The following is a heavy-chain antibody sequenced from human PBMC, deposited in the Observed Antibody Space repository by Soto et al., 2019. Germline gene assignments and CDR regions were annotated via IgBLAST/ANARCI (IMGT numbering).Heavy chain of an antibody. J-gene: IGHJ4*02. V-gene: IGHV3-21*03. D-gene: IGHD6-6*01. Sequence: VQLVESGGGLVKPGGSPRLSCAASGFTFSSYSMNWVRQAPGKGLEWVSSISSSSSYIYYADSVKGRFTISRDNAKNSLYLQMNSLRAEDTAVYYCARDTAVVEYSSSYNYWGQGTLVTVSS. CDR1: GFTFSSYS. CDR2: ISSSSSYI. CDR3: ARDTAVVEYSSSYNY.